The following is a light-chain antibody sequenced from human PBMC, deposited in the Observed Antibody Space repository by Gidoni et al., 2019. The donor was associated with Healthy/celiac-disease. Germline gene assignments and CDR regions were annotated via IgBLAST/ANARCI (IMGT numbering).Light chain of an antibody. J-gene: IGLJ3*02. V-gene: IGLV1-40*01. Sequence: QSVLTQPPSVSGAPGQRVTISCTGSSSNIGAGYDVPWYQQLPGTAPKLLIYGNSNRPSGVPDRFSGSKSGTSASLAITGLQAEDEADYYCQSYDSSRSWVFGGGTKLTVL. CDR1: SSNIGAGYD. CDR2: GNS. CDR3: QSYDSSRSWV.